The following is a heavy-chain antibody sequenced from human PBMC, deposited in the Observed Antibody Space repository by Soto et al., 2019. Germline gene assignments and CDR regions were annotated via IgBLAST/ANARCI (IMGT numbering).Heavy chain of an antibody. J-gene: IGHJ5*02. CDR1: GGSISSGGYY. D-gene: IGHD6-13*01. V-gene: IGHV4-31*03. CDR3: ARDLSDYSSRTPHNWFDP. CDR2: IYYSGST. Sequence: PSETLSLTCTVSGGSISSGGYYWRWIRQHPGKGLEWIGYIYYSGSTYYNPSLKSRVTISVDTSKNQFSLKLSSVTAADTAVYYCARDLSDYSSRTPHNWFDPWGQGTLVTVSS.